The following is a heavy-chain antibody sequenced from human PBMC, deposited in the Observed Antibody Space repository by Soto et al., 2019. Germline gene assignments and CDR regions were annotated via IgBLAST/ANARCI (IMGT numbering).Heavy chain of an antibody. CDR3: AREWGRWTLGVYSSYHAMDV. V-gene: IGHV3-11*01. J-gene: IGHJ6*02. CDR1: GFMFSDHY. Sequence: QVQLVESGGGLVKPGGSLRLACTASGFMFSDHYMTWIRQAPGKGLERVAYISNSGHSLFSEDSVKGRFTISRDNAKNTLYLEMNSLRVEDTAVYYCAREWGRWTLGVYSSYHAMDVWGQGTTVTVSS. D-gene: IGHD3-16*01. CDR2: ISNSGHSL.